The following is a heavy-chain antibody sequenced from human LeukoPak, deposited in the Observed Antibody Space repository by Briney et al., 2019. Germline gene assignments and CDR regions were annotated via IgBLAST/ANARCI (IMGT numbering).Heavy chain of an antibody. Sequence: GGSLRLSCAASGFTFDDYAMHWVRQAPGKGLEWVSGISWNSGSIGYADSVKGRFTISRDNAKNSLYLQMNSLRAEDTALYYCAKDRGRGTYYDFWSGLDYWGQETLVTVSS. D-gene: IGHD3-3*01. J-gene: IGHJ4*02. CDR3: AKDRGRGTYYDFWSGLDY. CDR2: ISWNSGSI. V-gene: IGHV3-9*01. CDR1: GFTFDDYA.